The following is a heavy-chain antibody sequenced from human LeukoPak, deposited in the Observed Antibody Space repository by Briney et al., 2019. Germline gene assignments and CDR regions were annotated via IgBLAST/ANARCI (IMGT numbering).Heavy chain of an antibody. CDR1: GFTFSRQG. CDR3: ARDDGGALDVFDI. CDR2: IWYDGSNK. D-gene: IGHD4-23*01. V-gene: IGHV3-33*01. Sequence: GRSLRLSCAASGFTFSRQGMHWVRQAPGKGLEWVAVIWYDGSNKYYADSVKGRFTISRDNSKNALYLQMNSLRVEDTAVYYCARDDGGALDVFDIWGQGTLVTVSS. J-gene: IGHJ3*02.